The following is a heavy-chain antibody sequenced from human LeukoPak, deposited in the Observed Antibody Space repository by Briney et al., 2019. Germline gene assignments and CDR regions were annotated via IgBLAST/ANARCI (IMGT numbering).Heavy chain of an antibody. D-gene: IGHD1-14*01. V-gene: IGHV3-30*18. CDR1: GFTFSSYG. J-gene: IGHJ6*02. CDR3: AKAHLIHDNNQSKYRYYYYYGMDV. CDR2: ISYDGSNK. Sequence: PGRSLRLSCAASGFTFSSYGMHWVRQAPGKGLEWVAVISYDGSNKYYADSVKGRFTISRDNSKNTLYLQMNSLSAEDTAVYYCAKAHLIHDNNQSKYRYYYYYGMDVWGQGTTVTVSS.